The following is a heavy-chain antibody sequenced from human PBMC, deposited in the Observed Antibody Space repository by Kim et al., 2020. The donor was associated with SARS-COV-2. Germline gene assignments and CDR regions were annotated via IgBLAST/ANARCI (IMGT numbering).Heavy chain of an antibody. CDR3: AKDWGSSSWQAFDH. D-gene: IGHD6-13*01. CDR2: ISWNGGNT. CDR1: GFTFDDYA. Sequence: GGSLRLSCAASGFTFDDYAMHWVRQAPGKGLEWVSLISWNGGNTYYADSVKGRFTISRDNSKNSLYLQMNSLRTEDTAFYYCAKDWGSSSWQAFDHWGQGTLVTVSS. V-gene: IGHV3-43D*03. J-gene: IGHJ4*02.